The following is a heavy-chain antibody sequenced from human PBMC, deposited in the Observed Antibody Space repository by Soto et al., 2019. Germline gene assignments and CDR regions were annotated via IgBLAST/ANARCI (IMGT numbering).Heavy chain of an antibody. V-gene: IGHV4-28*01. CDR3: ARTPSGALSYHYGLNV. D-gene: IGHD7-27*01. CDR1: GYSISSSNW. Sequence: QVQLQESGPRLVKPSDTLSLTCVVSGYSISSSNWWGWIRQPPGKGLEWIGYIHYSGNTHYNPSLKSRVTMSVDTSKNHFSVKLRSVTAVDTAVYYCARTPSGALSYHYGLNVW. CDR2: IHYSGNT. J-gene: IGHJ6*01.